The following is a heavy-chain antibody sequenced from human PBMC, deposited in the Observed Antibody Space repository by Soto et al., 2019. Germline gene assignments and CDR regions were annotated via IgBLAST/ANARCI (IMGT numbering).Heavy chain of an antibody. CDR1: EFTFNSYA. CDR2: IIGSGAIT. CDR3: AKDARDTGGNSGIDY. Sequence: LRLSCVASEFTFNSYAMSWVRQAPGMGLEWVSSIIGSGAITYYADSVKGRFTISRDNSKSTLYLQMNSLRVEDTALYYCAKDARDTGGNSGIDYSGQGTLVTVSS. D-gene: IGHD2-21*02. V-gene: IGHV3-23*01. J-gene: IGHJ4*02.